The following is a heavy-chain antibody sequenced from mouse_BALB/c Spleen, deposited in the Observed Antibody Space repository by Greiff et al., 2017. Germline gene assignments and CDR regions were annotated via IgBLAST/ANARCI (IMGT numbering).Heavy chain of an antibody. J-gene: IGHJ4*01. Sequence: EVQGVESGPGLVKPSQSLSLTCTVTGYSITSDYAWNWIRQFPGNKLEWMGYISYSGSTSYNPSLKSRISITRDTSKNQFFLQLNSVTTEDTATYYCARWANWDGYYAMDYWGQGTSVTVSS. CDR1: GYSITSDYA. V-gene: IGHV3-2*02. CDR3: ARWANWDGYYAMDY. CDR2: ISYSGST. D-gene: IGHD4-1*01.